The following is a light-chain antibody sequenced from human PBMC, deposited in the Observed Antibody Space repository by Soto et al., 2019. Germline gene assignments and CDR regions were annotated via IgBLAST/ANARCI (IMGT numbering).Light chain of an antibody. CDR2: EVT. CDR3: SSYTTSAPYG. V-gene: IGLV2-14*01. J-gene: IGLJ1*01. Sequence: SVLTQPASVSGSPGQSITISCTGTSSDVGAYNFVSWYQHHPSRAPKLIIYEVTIRPSGVSNRFSGSKSGNTASLTISGLQAEDEADYYCSSYTTSAPYGFGSGTKVTVL. CDR1: SSDVGAYNF.